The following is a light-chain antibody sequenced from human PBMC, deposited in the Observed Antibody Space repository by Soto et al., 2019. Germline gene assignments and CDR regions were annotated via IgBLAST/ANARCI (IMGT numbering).Light chain of an antibody. CDR1: QSVSSY. CDR2: DAS. V-gene: IGKV3-11*01. CDR3: PPRRHWPPNT. J-gene: IGKJ2*01. Sequence: EIVLTQSPATLSLSPGGRATLSCRASQSVSSYLAWYQQKPGQAPRLLIYDASNRATGIPARFSGNGSGTDFTPTISSLEPEDFSVYYSPPRRHWPPNTFGQGTKLEIK.